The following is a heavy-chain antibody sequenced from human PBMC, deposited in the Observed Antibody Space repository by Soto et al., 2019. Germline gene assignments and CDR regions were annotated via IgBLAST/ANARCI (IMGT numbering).Heavy chain of an antibody. CDR2: IKTNSDGGTV. D-gene: IGHD2-2*01. J-gene: IGHJ4*02. Sequence: KPGGSLRLSCAASGFTFSNAWMSWVRQAPGKGLEWIGRIKTNSDGGTVDYASPVKGRFTISRDDSKSMLYLDLNSLKTEDTGVYFCATGYCATTSCYAPFDYWGKGTLVTVSS. CDR3: ATGYCATTSCYAPFDY. V-gene: IGHV3-15*01. CDR1: GFTFSNAW.